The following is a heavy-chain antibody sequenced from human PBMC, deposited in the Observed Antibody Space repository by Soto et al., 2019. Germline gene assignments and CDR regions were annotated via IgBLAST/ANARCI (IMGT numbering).Heavy chain of an antibody. J-gene: IGHJ4*02. CDR2: IIPIFGTA. D-gene: IGHD6-19*01. CDR1: GGTFSSYA. Sequence: SVKVSCKAPGGTFSSYAISWVRQAPGQGLEWMGGIIPIFGTANYAQKFQGRVTITADESTSTAYMELSSLRSEDTAVYYCARVPGIAVAGTPDYWGQGTLVTVSS. V-gene: IGHV1-69*13. CDR3: ARVPGIAVAGTPDY.